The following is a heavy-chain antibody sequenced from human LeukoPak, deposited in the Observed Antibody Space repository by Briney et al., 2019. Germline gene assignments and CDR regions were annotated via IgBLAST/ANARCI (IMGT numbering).Heavy chain of an antibody. D-gene: IGHD2-15*01. CDR1: GGSISSCSYY. Sequence: PSETLSLTCTVSGGSISSCSYYWGWIRQPPGKGLEWIGSIYYSGSTYYKPSLKSRVTISVDTSKNQFSLKLSSVTAADTAVYYCASYVVVVAATGYWGQGTLVTVSS. CDR3: ASYVVVVAATGY. V-gene: IGHV4-39*01. J-gene: IGHJ4*02. CDR2: IYYSGST.